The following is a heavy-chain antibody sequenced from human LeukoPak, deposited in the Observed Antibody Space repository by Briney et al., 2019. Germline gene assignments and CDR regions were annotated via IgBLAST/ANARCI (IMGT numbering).Heavy chain of an antibody. CDR3: ARAPARRSYYVSY. V-gene: IGHV3-30*04. CDR1: GFTFSSYA. D-gene: IGHD6-25*01. Sequence: GRSLRLSCAASGFTFSSYAMHWVRQAPGKGLDWVAVVSYGGTNKYYADSVKGRFTISRDNSKNTLYLQMNSLRAEDTAVYYCARAPARRSYYVSYWSQGTLVTVSS. CDR2: VSYGGTNK. J-gene: IGHJ4*02.